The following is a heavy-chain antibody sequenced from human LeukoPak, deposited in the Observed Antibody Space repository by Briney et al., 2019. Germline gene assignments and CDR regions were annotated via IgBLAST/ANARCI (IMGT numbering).Heavy chain of an antibody. CDR1: GFTFSNVW. CDR2: IYSKIDGGIT. CDR3: STERDYYFHY. Sequence: GGSLRLSCAASGFTFSNVWMSCVRQAPGKGLEWVGRIYSKIDGGITDYAAPVKGRFTISRDDSKNTLYLQMNSLKIDDTAVYYCSTERDYYFHYWGQGALVIVSS. J-gene: IGHJ4*02. V-gene: IGHV3-15*01.